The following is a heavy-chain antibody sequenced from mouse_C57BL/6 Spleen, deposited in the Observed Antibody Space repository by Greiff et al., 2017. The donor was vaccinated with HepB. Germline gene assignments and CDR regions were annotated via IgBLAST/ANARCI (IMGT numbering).Heavy chain of an antibody. CDR2: IYPGDGDT. Sequence: LVKPGASVKISCKASGYAFSSSWMNWVKQRPGKGLEWIGRIYPGDGDTNYNGKFKGKATLTADKSSSTAYMQLSSLTSEDSAVYFCARYGSIHWYFDVWGTGTTVTVSS. CDR3: ARYGSIHWYFDV. V-gene: IGHV1-82*01. J-gene: IGHJ1*03. CDR1: GYAFSSSW. D-gene: IGHD1-1*01.